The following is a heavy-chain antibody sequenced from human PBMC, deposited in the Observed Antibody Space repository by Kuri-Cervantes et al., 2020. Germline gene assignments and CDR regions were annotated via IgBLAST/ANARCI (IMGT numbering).Heavy chain of an antibody. Sequence: GESLKISCAASGFTFSSYEMNWVRQAPGKGLEWVSYISSSGGTIYYADSVKGRFTMSRDNAKNSLYLQMNSLRDEDTAVYYCTYYYDSSGSFDYWGQGTLVTVSS. CDR1: GFTFSSYE. V-gene: IGHV3-48*03. D-gene: IGHD3-22*01. CDR2: ISSSGGTI. CDR3: TYYYDSSGSFDY. J-gene: IGHJ4*02.